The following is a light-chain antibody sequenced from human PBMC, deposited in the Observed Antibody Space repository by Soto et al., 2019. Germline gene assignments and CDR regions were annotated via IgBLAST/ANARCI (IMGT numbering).Light chain of an antibody. CDR2: DAS. Sequence: EIVLTQSPATLSLSPGERATLSCRASQSISSHLVWYQQKPGQAPRLLMYDASNRATGIPARFSGSGSGTDFTLTISSLEPEDFAVYYCQQRPNWPLTFGGGTKVDI. CDR3: QQRPNWPLT. J-gene: IGKJ4*01. CDR1: QSISSH. V-gene: IGKV3-11*01.